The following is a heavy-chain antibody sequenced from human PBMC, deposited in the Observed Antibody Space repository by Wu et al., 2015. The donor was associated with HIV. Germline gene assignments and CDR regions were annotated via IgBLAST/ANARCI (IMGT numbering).Heavy chain of an antibody. D-gene: IGHD3-10*01. CDR1: GYTFTTYY. J-gene: IGHJ6*02. V-gene: IGHV1-46*01. CDR3: VSFSPVYSGSYSWDV. CDR2: INPGGGNT. Sequence: QVQLVQSGAEVERPGASVKVSCKASGYTFTTYYIHWVRQAPGQGLEWMGIINPGGGNTNYAHKFQGRVTMTRDTSTSTVHMELSSLRSEDTAVYYCVSFSPVYSGSYSWDVWGQGTTVTVAS.